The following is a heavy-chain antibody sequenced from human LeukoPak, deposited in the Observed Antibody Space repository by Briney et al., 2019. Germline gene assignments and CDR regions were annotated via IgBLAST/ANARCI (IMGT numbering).Heavy chain of an antibody. Sequence: PGGSLRLSCAASGFTFSSYALSWVRQAPGKGLGWVSAICGSGGRTYYADSVKGRFTISRDNSKNTLYLQMNSLRAEDTAVYYCAKPRTQKSHRAVAGDYYYYGMDVWGQGTTVTVSS. CDR2: ICGSGGRT. J-gene: IGHJ6*02. CDR3: AKPRTQKSHRAVAGDYYYYGMDV. V-gene: IGHV3-23*01. D-gene: IGHD6-19*01. CDR1: GFTFSSYA.